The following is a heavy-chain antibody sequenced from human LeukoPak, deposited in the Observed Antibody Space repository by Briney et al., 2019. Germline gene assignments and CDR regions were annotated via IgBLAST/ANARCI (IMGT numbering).Heavy chain of an antibody. CDR3: ARGRTAAAGTYTDY. Sequence: SETLSLTCAVYGGSFSGYYWSWIRQPPGKGLEWIGEINHSGSTNYNPSLKGRVTISVDTSKNQFSLKLSSVTAADTAVYYCARGRTAAAGTYTDYWGQGTLVTVSS. CDR1: GGSFSGYY. V-gene: IGHV4-34*01. CDR2: INHSGST. D-gene: IGHD6-13*01. J-gene: IGHJ4*02.